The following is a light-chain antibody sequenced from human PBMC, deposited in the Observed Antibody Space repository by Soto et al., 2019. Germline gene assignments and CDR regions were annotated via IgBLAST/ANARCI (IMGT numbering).Light chain of an antibody. CDR2: TAS. CDR1: QSISSW. J-gene: IGKJ1*01. V-gene: IGKV1-5*03. Sequence: DIQMTQSPSTLSASVGDRVTITCRASQSISSWLAWYQQKPGKAPKLLIYTASSLESGVPSRFSGSGSGKDFTLTISSLQPDDSAPYSCQPYNSYPWTFGQGTKVEIK. CDR3: QPYNSYPWT.